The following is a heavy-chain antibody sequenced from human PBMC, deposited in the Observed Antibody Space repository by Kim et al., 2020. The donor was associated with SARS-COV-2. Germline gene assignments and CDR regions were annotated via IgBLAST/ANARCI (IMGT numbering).Heavy chain of an antibody. Sequence: DTYYPGSVKGRFTISRENAKNSLYLQMNSLRAGDTAVYYCARGYVAGMDVWGQGTTVTVSS. J-gene: IGHJ6*02. CDR3: ARGYVAGMDV. V-gene: IGHV3-13*01. CDR2: DT. D-gene: IGHD2-15*01.